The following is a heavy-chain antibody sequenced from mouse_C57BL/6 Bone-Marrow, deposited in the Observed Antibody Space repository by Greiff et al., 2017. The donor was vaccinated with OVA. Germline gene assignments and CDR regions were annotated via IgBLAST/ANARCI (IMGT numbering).Heavy chain of an antibody. CDR2: INPNNGGT. D-gene: IGHD2-1*01. CDR1: GYTFTDYN. Sequence: VQLKESGPELVKPGASVKIPCKASGYTFTDYNMDWVKQSHGKSLEWIGDINPNNGGTIYNQKFKGKATLTVDKSSSTAYMELRSLTSEDTAVYYCLIYYGNYAYGMDYWGQGTSVTVSS. CDR3: LIYYGNYAYGMDY. V-gene: IGHV1-18*01. J-gene: IGHJ4*01.